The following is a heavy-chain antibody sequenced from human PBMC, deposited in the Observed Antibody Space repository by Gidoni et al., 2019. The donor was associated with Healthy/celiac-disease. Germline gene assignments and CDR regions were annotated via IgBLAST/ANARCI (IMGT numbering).Heavy chain of an antibody. CDR3: ARAGVVSSWWEYNWFDP. V-gene: IGHV4-59*01. D-gene: IGHD1-26*01. Sequence: QVQLQESGPGLVKPSETLSLTCTVSGGSISSYYWSWIRQPPGKGLEWIGYIYYSGSTNYNPSLKSRVTISVDTSKNQFSLKLSSVTAADTAVYYCARAGVVSSWWEYNWFDPWGQGTLVTVSS. J-gene: IGHJ5*02. CDR2: IYYSGST. CDR1: GGSISSYY.